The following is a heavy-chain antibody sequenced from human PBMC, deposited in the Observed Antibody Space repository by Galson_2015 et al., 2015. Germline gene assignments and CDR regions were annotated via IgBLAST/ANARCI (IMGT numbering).Heavy chain of an antibody. V-gene: IGHV3-33*01. J-gene: IGHJ4*02. CDR3: ARDQSGSYGGFDY. Sequence: SLRLSCAASGFTFSSYGIHWVRQAPGKGLEWVAVIWYDGSNKYYADSVKGRFTISRDNSKNTLYLQMNSLRAEDTAVYYCARDQSGSYGGFDYWGQGTLVTVSS. CDR1: GFTFSSYG. CDR2: IWYDGSNK. D-gene: IGHD1-26*01.